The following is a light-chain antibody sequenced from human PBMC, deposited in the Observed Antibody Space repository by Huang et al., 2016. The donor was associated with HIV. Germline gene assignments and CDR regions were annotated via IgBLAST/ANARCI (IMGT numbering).Light chain of an antibody. J-gene: IGKJ4*01. V-gene: IGKV3-11*01. CDR1: QSVGNY. CDR2: DTS. Sequence: IVLTQSPGTLSWYPGERVTLSCRASQSVGNYIAWYQQHPGQSPRLLIYDTSNRATGTPVRFSGSGSGTDFALTISNLESEDFAVYYCQQRSSGVTFGGGTKVQVK. CDR3: QQRSSGVT.